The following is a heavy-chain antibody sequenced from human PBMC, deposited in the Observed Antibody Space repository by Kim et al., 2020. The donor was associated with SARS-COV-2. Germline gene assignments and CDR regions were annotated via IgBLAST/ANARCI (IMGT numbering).Heavy chain of an antibody. D-gene: IGHD6-6*01. CDR3: ARDPEYDY. V-gene: IGHV3-21*01. Sequence: SIYIYYADSVKGRFTISRDNAKNSLYLQMNSLRAEDTAVYYCARDPEYDYWGQGTLVTVSS. J-gene: IGHJ4*02. CDR2: SIYI.